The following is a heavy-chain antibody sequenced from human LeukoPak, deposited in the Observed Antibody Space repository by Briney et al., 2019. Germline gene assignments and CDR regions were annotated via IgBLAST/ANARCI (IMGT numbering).Heavy chain of an antibody. CDR1: GFTFSSYW. CDR3: VREFGKIDGGT. J-gene: IGHJ5*02. V-gene: IGHV3-74*01. CDR2: INSDGSIT. D-gene: IGHD3-16*01. Sequence: GGSLRLSCAASGFTFSSYWMHSVRQAPGKGLVWVSLINSDGSITSYADSVKGRFTISRDNAKNTLFLQMNSLRAEDTAVYYCVREFGKIDGGTWGQGTLVTVSS.